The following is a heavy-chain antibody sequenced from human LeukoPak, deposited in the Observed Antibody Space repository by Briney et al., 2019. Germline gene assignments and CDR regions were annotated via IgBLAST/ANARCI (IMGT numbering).Heavy chain of an antibody. CDR1: GLTFSSYR. CDR2: ISSSSSYI. Sequence: GGSLRLSRAAPGLTFSSYRMNWFGKAPGKGLEWVSPISSSSSYIYYADSVKGRFTISRDNAKNSLCLQMNSLRAEDTAVYYCARDFGRRASYYGSGSYHDYWGQGTLVTVSS. CDR3: ARDFGRRASYYGSGSYHDY. V-gene: IGHV3-21*01. J-gene: IGHJ4*02. D-gene: IGHD3-10*01.